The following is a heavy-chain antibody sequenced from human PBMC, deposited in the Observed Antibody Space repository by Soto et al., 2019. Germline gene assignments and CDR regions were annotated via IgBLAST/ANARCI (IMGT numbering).Heavy chain of an antibody. D-gene: IGHD6-19*01. V-gene: IGHV4-34*01. J-gene: IGHJ4*02. CDR3: ARVDVHSSGWYSRGTFDY. Sequence: PSETLSLTCAVYGGSFSGYYWSWIRQPPGKGLEWIGEINHSGSTNYNPSLKSRVTISVDTSKNQFSLKLSSVTAADTAVYYCARVDVHSSGWYSRGTFDYWGRGTLVTVSS. CDR2: INHSGST. CDR1: GGSFSGYY.